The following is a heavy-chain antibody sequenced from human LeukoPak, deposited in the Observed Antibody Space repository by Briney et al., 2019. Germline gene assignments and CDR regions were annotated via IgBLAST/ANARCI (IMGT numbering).Heavy chain of an antibody. D-gene: IGHD6-19*01. Sequence: GGSLRLYCAASGFTFSSYSMNWVRQAPGKGLEWVSYISSSSSTIYYADSAKVRFNISRENAKNSLYLQMTSLRAEDTAVYYCARIFGGSSGWYSGGRDRPFDYWGRGTLVTVSS. CDR3: ARIFGGSSGWYSGGRDRPFDY. V-gene: IGHV3-48*01. J-gene: IGHJ4*02. CDR1: GFTFSSYS. CDR2: ISSSSSTI.